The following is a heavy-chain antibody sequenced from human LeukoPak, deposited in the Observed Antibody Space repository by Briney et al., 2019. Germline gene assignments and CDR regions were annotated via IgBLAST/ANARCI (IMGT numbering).Heavy chain of an antibody. CDR3: AHIDTAMASGSPNWLASNYYGMDV. Sequence: SGPTLVKPTQTLTLTCTFSGFSLSTSGVGVGWIRQPPGKALEWLALTYWDDDKRYSPSLKSRLTITKDTSKNQVVLTMTNMDPVDTATYYCAHIDTAMASGSPNWLASNYYGMDVWGQGTTVTVSS. CDR1: GFSLSTSGVG. CDR2: TYWDDDK. J-gene: IGHJ6*02. V-gene: IGHV2-5*02. D-gene: IGHD5-18*01.